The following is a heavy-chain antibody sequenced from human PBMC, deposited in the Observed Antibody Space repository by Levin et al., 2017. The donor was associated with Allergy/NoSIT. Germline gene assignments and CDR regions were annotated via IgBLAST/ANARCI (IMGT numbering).Heavy chain of an antibody. V-gene: IGHV4-34*01. CDR2: INHSGST. J-gene: IGHJ4*02. CDR1: GGSFSGYY. D-gene: IGHD5-18*01. Sequence: PSETLSLTCAVYGGSFSGYYWSWIRQPPGKGLEWIGEINHSGSTNYNPSLKSRVTISVDTSKNQFSLKLSSVTAADTAVYYCVGYSYGYDSYYWGQGTLVTVSS. CDR3: VGYSYGYDSYY.